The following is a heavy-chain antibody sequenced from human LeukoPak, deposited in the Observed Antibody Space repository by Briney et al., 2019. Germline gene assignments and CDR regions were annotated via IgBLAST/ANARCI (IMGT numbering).Heavy chain of an antibody. V-gene: IGHV4-39*01. Sequence: SETLSLTCTVSGGSISSSSYYWGWIRQPPGKGLEWIGSIYYSGSTYYNPSLKSRVTISVDTSKNQFSLKLSSVTAANTAVYYCAVSQPYYYDSSGYYPDYWGQGTLVTVSS. J-gene: IGHJ4*02. CDR1: GGSISSSSYY. CDR2: IYYSGST. D-gene: IGHD3-22*01. CDR3: AVSQPYYYDSSGYYPDY.